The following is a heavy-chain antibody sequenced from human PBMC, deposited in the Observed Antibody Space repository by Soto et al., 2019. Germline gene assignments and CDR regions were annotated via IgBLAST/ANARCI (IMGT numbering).Heavy chain of an antibody. CDR3: ARGLGMHYYGMDV. V-gene: IGHV3-33*01. J-gene: IGHJ6*02. CDR1: GFTFSSYG. CDR2: IWYDGSNK. D-gene: IGHD7-27*01. Sequence: QVQLVESGGGVLQPGRSLRLSCAASGFTFSSYGMHWVRQAPAKGLEWVAVIWYDGSNKYYADSVKGRFTISRDNSKNTLYLQMNSLRDEDTAVYHCARGLGMHYYGMDVWGQGTTVTVSS.